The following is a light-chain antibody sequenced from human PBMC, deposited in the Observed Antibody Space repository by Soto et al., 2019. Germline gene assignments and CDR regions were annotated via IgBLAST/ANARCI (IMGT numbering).Light chain of an antibody. CDR2: AAS. CDR3: QQANSFPLT. CDR1: HGISIG. V-gene: IGKV1D-12*01. Sequence: DIQMTQSPSSVSASVGDRVTITCRASHGISIGVGWYQQKPGKAPKLLIYAASSLRSGVPSRFSGSGSGTEFTLTISSLQPEDFASYYCQQANSFPLTFGGGTKVEIK. J-gene: IGKJ4*01.